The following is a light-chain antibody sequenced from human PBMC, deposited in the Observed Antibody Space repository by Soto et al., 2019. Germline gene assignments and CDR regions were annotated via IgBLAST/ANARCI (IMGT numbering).Light chain of an antibody. Sequence: DIVMTQSPDSLAVSLGERATINCKSSQSVLYSSNNKNYLAWYQQKPGQPPKLLIYWASTRESGVPDRFSGSGSGTDFTLTISSLQAEDVAVYSCQQYDSPWTFGQGTKVEIK. J-gene: IGKJ1*01. CDR1: QSVLYSSNNKNY. CDR2: WAS. V-gene: IGKV4-1*01. CDR3: QQYDSPWT.